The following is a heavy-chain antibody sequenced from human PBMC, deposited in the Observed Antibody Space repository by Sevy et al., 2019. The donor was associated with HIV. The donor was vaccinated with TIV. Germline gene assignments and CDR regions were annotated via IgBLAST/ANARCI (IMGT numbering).Heavy chain of an antibody. D-gene: IGHD3-22*01. V-gene: IGHV3-23*01. J-gene: IGHJ4*02. CDR2: ISTSGDNT. Sequence: GGSLRLSCAASGFIFSSFAMSWVRQAPGKGLQWVSVISTSGDNTYYADSVKGRFTISRDNSKNILYLQMSSLSAEDTAVYFGAKDPPNQDYYDSSSSGYFDSWGQGTLVTVSS. CDR1: GFIFSSFA. CDR3: AKDPPNQDYYDSSSSGYFDS.